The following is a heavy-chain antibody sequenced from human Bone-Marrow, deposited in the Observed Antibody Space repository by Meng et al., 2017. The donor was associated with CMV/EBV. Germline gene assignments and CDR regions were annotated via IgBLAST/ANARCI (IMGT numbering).Heavy chain of an antibody. CDR3: AALGGFLGDY. D-gene: IGHD3-3*01. Sequence: GESLRLSCAASGFTFSSNDMHWVRQTTGKGLEWVSVIGTAGETYYSGSVKGQFTISRENAKNSLYLQMNSLRAEDTAVYYCAALGGFLGDYWGQGTLVTVSS. CDR2: IGTAGET. V-gene: IGHV3-13*01. CDR1: GFTFSSND. J-gene: IGHJ4*02.